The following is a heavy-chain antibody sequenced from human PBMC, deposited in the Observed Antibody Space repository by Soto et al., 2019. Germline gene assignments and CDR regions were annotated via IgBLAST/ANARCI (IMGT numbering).Heavy chain of an antibody. Sequence: SVKVSCKASGGTFSSYAISRVRQAPGQGLEWMGGIIPIFGTANYAQKFQGRVTITADESTSTAYMELSSLRSEDTAVYYCARARAITGTTPYFDYWGQGTLVTVSS. CDR3: ARARAITGTTPYFDY. J-gene: IGHJ4*02. V-gene: IGHV1-69*13. D-gene: IGHD1-7*01. CDR2: IIPIFGTA. CDR1: GGTFSSYA.